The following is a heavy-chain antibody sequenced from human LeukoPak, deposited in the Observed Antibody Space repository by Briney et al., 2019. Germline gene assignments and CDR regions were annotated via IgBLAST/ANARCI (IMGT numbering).Heavy chain of an antibody. Sequence: GASVKVSCKASGYTFTGYYMHWVRQAPGQGLEWMGWINPNSGGTNYAQKFQGRVTMTRDMSTSTVYMELSSLRSEDTAMYYCARSNQNFSPNSSPGHWGQGTLVTVSS. CDR2: INPNSGGT. CDR3: ARSNQNFSPNSSPGH. CDR1: GYTFTGYY. J-gene: IGHJ4*02. V-gene: IGHV1-2*02. D-gene: IGHD6-13*01.